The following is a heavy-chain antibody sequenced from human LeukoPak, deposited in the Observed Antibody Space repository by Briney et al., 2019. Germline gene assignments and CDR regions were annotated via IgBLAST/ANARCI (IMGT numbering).Heavy chain of an antibody. V-gene: IGHV4-30-4*01. CDR3: VRAGSGSYYNGKNWFDP. J-gene: IGHJ5*02. CDR1: GDSISSGDYY. D-gene: IGHD3-10*01. Sequence: SETLSLTCTVSGDSISSGDYYWSWIRQPPGTGLEWIGYIYYSGSTYYNPSLKSRVTISIQTSKNQFSPKMSSVTAADTAVYYCVRAGSGSYYNGKNWFDPWGQGTLVTVSS. CDR2: IYYSGST.